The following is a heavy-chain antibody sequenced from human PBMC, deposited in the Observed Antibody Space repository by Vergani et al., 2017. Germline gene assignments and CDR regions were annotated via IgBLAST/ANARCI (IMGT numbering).Heavy chain of an antibody. V-gene: IGHV1-18*01. CDR1: GYTFTSYG. D-gene: IGHD2-21*01. J-gene: IGHJ3*02. CDR3: ARYCGGTYLAHNDAFDI. Sequence: QVQLVQSGAEVKKPGASVKVSCKASGYTFTSYGISWVRQAPGQGLEWMGWISAYNGNTNYAQKLQGRVTMTTDTSTSTAYMELRSLRSDDTAVYYCARYCGGTYLAHNDAFDIWGQGTMVTVSS. CDR2: ISAYNGNT.